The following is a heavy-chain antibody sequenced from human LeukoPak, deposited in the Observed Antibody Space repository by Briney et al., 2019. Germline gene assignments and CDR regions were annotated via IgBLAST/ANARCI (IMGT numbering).Heavy chain of an antibody. CDR3: ASPLLRT. CDR2: ISYDGSNK. J-gene: IGHJ5*02. CDR1: GFGFSSYG. V-gene: IGHV3-30*03. Sequence: GGSLRLSCAASGFGFSSYGMHWVRQAPGKGLEWVAVISYDGSNKYYADSVKGRFTISRDNSKNTLYLQMNSLRAEDTAVYYCASPLLRTWGQGTLVTVSS.